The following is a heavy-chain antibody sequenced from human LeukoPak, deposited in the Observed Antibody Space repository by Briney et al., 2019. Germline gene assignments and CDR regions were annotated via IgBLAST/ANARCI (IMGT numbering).Heavy chain of an antibody. CDR1: GFTFSGSS. J-gene: IGHJ6*03. CDR3: ARDALNIMLGSTALTVGTRYYYYMDV. CDR2: ISTTSSQI. V-gene: IGHV3-21*04. Sequence: PGGSLRLSCAASGFTFSGSSMTWVRQTPGKGLEWVSSISTTSSQIYYADSVKGRFTISRDNAKNSLYLQMTSLRVEDTAVYYCARDALNIMLGSTALTVGTRYYYYMDVWGKGTTVTVSS. D-gene: IGHD3-9*01.